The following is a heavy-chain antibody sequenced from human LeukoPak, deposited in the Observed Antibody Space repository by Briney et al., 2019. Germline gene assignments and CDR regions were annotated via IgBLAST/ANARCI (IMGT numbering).Heavy chain of an antibody. J-gene: IGHJ3*02. D-gene: IGHD6-25*01. CDR2: ISSSGSTI. Sequence: QPGGSLRLSCAASGFTFSNYEMNWVRQAPGKGLEWVSYISSSGSTIYYADSVKGRFTISRDNAKNTLYLQMNSLRAEDTAVYYCARRSAAKDAFDIWGQGTMVTVSS. V-gene: IGHV3-48*03. CDR3: ARRSAAKDAFDI. CDR1: GFTFSNYE.